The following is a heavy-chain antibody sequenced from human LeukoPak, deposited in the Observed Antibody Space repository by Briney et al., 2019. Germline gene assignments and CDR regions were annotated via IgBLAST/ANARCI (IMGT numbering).Heavy chain of an antibody. J-gene: IGHJ1*01. CDR2: IRFDGNNK. CDR3: ATAFIAVAGANFQH. D-gene: IGHD6-19*01. CDR1: RFTFSSYG. V-gene: IGHV3-30*02. Sequence: GGSLRLSCAASRFTFSSYGMHWVRQAPGKGLEWVAFIRFDGNNKYYADSVKGRFTISRDNSKNTLYLQMNSLRPEDTAVYYCATAFIAVAGANFQHWGQGTLVTVSS.